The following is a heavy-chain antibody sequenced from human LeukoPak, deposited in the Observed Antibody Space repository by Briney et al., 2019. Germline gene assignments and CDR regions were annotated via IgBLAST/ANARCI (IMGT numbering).Heavy chain of an antibody. CDR1: GGSISSGSYY. J-gene: IGHJ4*02. D-gene: IGHD3-10*01. V-gene: IGHV4-61*10. CDR3: ARVGGYYGSGSYYNY. CDR2: IYYSGST. Sequence: SETLSLTCTVSGGSISSGSYYWSWIRQPAGKGLEWIGYIYYSGSTNYNPSLKSRVTISVDTSKNQFSLKLSSVTAADTAVYYCARVGGYYGSGSYYNYWGQGTLVTVSS.